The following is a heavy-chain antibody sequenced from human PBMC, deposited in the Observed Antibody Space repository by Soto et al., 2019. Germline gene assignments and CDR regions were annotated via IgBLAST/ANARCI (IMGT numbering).Heavy chain of an antibody. D-gene: IGHD6-19*01. Sequence: GGSLRLSCAASGFTFSSYEMNWVRQAPGKGLEWVSYISSSGSTIYYADSVKGRFTISRGNAKNSLYLQMNSLRAEDTAVYYCARVSATGWHVNGRDYFDHWGLGTLVTVSS. CDR1: GFTFSSYE. V-gene: IGHV3-48*03. CDR2: ISSSGSTI. J-gene: IGHJ4*02. CDR3: ARVSATGWHVNGRDYFDH.